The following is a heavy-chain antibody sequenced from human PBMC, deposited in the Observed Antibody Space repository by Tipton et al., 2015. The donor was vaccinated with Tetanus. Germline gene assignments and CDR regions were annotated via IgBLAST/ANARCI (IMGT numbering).Heavy chain of an antibody. Sequence: LRLSCSVSGDSISSFYWSWIRQPPGKGLEWVGKITYSRTTNYNSSLKSRVTMSLDTSTNQFSLRLTSATAADTAVYHCARERIRLIGEVIFRFFDLWGRGTLVTVSS. CDR3: ARERIRLIGEVIFRFFDL. D-gene: IGHD3-3*02. J-gene: IGHJ2*01. CDR2: ITYSRTT. V-gene: IGHV4-59*01. CDR1: GDSISSFY.